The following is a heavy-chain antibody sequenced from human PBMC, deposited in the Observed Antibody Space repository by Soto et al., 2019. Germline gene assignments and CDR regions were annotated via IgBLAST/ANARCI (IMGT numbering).Heavy chain of an antibody. D-gene: IGHD2-2*01. Sequence: QVQLVESGGGVVQPGRSLRLSCAASGFTFSSYGIHWVRQAPGKGLEWVAIIWYDGSDKYYVDSVKGRFTISRDNSKNTVYLQMNSLRAEDTAVYYCARDGLEEWYQLDYWGQGTLVTVSS. V-gene: IGHV3-33*01. J-gene: IGHJ4*02. CDR2: IWYDGSDK. CDR3: ARDGLEEWYQLDY. CDR1: GFTFSSYG.